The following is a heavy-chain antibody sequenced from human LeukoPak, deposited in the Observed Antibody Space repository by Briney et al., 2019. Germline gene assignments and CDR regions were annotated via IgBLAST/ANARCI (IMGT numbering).Heavy chain of an antibody. Sequence: GGSLRLSCTASGFTFSSYPMNWVRQAPGKGLEWVANIKQDGSEKYYVDSVKGRFTISRDNAKNSLYLQMNSLRAEDTAVYYCARDGGWYRIDYWGQGTLVTVSS. D-gene: IGHD6-19*01. CDR2: IKQDGSEK. CDR3: ARDGGWYRIDY. CDR1: GFTFSSYP. V-gene: IGHV3-7*01. J-gene: IGHJ4*02.